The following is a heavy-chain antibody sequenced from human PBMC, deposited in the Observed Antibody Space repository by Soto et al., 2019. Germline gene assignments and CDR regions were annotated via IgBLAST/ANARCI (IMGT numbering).Heavy chain of an antibody. CDR3: AKAHPGYGAFDS. V-gene: IGHV3-30*18. CDR1: GFTFSSYG. Sequence: QVQLVESGGGVVQPGRSLRLSCAASGFTFSSYGMHWVRQAPGKGLEWVAVISYDGSNKYYADSVKGRFTISRDNSKNTLYLQMKGLIAEDTAVYYCAKAHPGYGAFDSWGQGTLVTVSS. J-gene: IGHJ4*02. D-gene: IGHD5-18*01. CDR2: ISYDGSNK.